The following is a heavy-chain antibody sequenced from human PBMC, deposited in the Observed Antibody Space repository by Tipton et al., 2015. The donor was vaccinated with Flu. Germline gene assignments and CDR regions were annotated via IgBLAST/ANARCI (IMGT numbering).Heavy chain of an antibody. J-gene: IGHJ4*02. D-gene: IGHD2-2*01. CDR1: GFTFSSYW. CDR3: ARGVAYCSSTSCYGYYFDY. V-gene: IGHV3-7*01. CDR2: IKQDGSEK. Sequence: LRLSCAASGFTFSSYWMSWVRQAPGKGLEWVANIKQDGSEKYYVDSVKGRFTISRDNAKNSLYLQMNSLRAEDTAVYYCARGVAYCSSTSCYGYYFDYWGQGTLVTVSS.